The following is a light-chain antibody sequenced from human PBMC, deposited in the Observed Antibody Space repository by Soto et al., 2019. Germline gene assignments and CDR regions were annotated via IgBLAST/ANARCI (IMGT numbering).Light chain of an antibody. CDR1: QSVSSSY. V-gene: IGKV3-20*01. CDR2: GAS. J-gene: IGKJ1*01. Sequence: EIVLTQSPASLSLSPGERATLSCRASQSVSSSYLAWYQQKPAQAPRLLIYGASSRATGTPDRFSGSGSGTDFTLTITRLEAEDFAMYYCQRYDSLRTFGQGTKGDIK. CDR3: QRYDSLRT.